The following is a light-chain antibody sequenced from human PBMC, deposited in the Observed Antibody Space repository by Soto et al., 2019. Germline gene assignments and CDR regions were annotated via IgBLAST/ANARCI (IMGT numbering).Light chain of an antibody. Sequence: QSALTQPASVSGSPGQSITISCTGTSSDVGGYNYVSWYQQHPGKAPKLMIYDVSNRPSGVSNRFSGSKSGNTASLTISGLQAEDEADYSCSSYTSSSTYVVFGGWTQLTVL. J-gene: IGLJ2*01. CDR3: SSYTSSSTYVV. CDR1: SSDVGGYNY. V-gene: IGLV2-14*01. CDR2: DVS.